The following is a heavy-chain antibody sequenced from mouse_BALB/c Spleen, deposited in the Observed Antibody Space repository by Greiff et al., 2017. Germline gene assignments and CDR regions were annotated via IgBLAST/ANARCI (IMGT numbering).Heavy chain of an antibody. CDR3: ARHNYYAMDY. CDR1: GFAFTSYD. Sequence: EVHLVESGGGLVKPGGSLKLSCAASGFAFTSYDMSWVRQTPEKRLEWVAYISSGGGSTYYPDTVKGRFTISRDNAKNTLYLQMSSLKSEDTAMYYCARHNYYAMDYWGQGTSVTVSS. CDR2: ISSGGGST. J-gene: IGHJ4*01. V-gene: IGHV5-12-1*01.